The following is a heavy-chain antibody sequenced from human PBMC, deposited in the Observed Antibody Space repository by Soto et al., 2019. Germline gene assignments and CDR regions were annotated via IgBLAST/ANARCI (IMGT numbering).Heavy chain of an antibody. CDR3: GRDPGTTSPDPPFDY. Sequence: QVQLVQSGAEVKKPGSSVKVSCKASGGTFSSYAISWVRQAPGQGLEWMGGIIPIFGTANYAQKFQGRVTITADESTSTAYMELSSLRSKDTAVYYCGRDPGTTSPDPPFDYWGQGTLVTVSS. CDR2: IIPIFGTA. V-gene: IGHV1-69*01. D-gene: IGHD1-7*01. J-gene: IGHJ4*02. CDR1: GGTFSSYA.